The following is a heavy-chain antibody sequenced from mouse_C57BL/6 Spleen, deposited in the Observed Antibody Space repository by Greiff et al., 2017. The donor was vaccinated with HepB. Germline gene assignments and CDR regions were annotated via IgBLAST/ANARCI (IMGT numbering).Heavy chain of an antibody. CDR3: ARRPFFDY. V-gene: IGHV3-6*01. Sequence: ESGPGLVKPSQSLSLTCSVTGYSITSGYYWNWIRQFPGNKLEWMGYISYDGSNNYNPSLKNRISITRDTSKNQFFLKLNSVTTEDTATYYCARRPFFDYWGQGTTLTVSS. J-gene: IGHJ2*01. CDR2: ISYDGSN. CDR1: GYSITSGYY.